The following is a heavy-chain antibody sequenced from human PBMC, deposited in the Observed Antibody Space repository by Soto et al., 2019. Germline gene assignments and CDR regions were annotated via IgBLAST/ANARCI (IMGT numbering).Heavy chain of an antibody. CDR2: MNPNSGNT. Sequence: ASVKVSCKASGYTFTSYDINWVRQATGQGLEWMGWMNPNSGNTGYAQKFQGRVTMTRNTSISTAYMELSSLRSEDTAVYYCARGFNQRIMLGVVVNYSYYMDGWGKGLTVTVSS. CDR3: ARGFNQRIMLGVVVNYSYYMDG. D-gene: IGHD3-22*01. J-gene: IGHJ6*03. V-gene: IGHV1-8*01. CDR1: GYTFTSYD.